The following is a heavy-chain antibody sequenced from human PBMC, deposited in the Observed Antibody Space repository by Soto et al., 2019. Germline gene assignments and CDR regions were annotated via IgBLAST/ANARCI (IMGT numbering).Heavy chain of an antibody. Sequence: QLQLQESGPGLVKPSETLSLTCTVSGGSISSSSYYWGWIRQPPGKGLEWIGSIYYSGSTYYNPSLKSRVTISVDTSKNQFSLKLSSVTAADTAVYYCARHGHYDFWSGYYDRPLLYFQHWGQGTLVTVSS. CDR3: ARHGHYDFWSGYYDRPLLYFQH. D-gene: IGHD3-3*01. J-gene: IGHJ1*01. CDR2: IYYSGST. CDR1: GGSISSSSYY. V-gene: IGHV4-39*01.